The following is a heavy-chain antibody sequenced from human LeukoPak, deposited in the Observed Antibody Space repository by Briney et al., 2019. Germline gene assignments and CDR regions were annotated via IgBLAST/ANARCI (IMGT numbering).Heavy chain of an antibody. Sequence: GGSLILSCAASGFTFSTYAMSWVRQAPGKGLDWVSTISDVGSDTHYADSVKGRFTISRDDSKNTLYLQMNSLRAEDTAVYYCAKALYGDYGRFDYWGQGTLVTVSS. D-gene: IGHD4-17*01. V-gene: IGHV3-23*01. CDR1: GFTFSTYA. CDR3: AKALYGDYGRFDY. CDR2: ISDVGSDT. J-gene: IGHJ4*02.